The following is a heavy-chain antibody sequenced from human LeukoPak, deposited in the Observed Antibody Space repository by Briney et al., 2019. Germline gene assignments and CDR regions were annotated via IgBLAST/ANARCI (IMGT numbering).Heavy chain of an antibody. Sequence: WIRQPPRKRPEWIESIYYTGNTYYNPSLKSRVTISVDTSKNQFSLKLSSVTAADTAVYYCARRWDFGDFQHWGQGTLVTVSS. D-gene: IGHD3-16*01. CDR2: IYYTGNT. J-gene: IGHJ1*01. CDR3: ARRWDFGDFQH. V-gene: IGHV4-39*01.